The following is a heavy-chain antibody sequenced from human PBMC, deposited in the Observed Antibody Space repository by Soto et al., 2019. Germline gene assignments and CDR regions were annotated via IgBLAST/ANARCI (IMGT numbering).Heavy chain of an antibody. D-gene: IGHD2-21*02. CDR1: GYSISSGYY. CDR3: EGGLYWGGDCYSFYYYYGMDV. V-gene: IGHV4-38-2*01. J-gene: IGHJ6*02. Sequence: SETLSLTCAVSGYSISSGYYWGWIRQPPGKGLEWIGSIYHSGSTYYNPSLKSRVTISVDTSKNQFSLKLSSVTAADTAVDYCEGGLYWGGDCYSFYYYYGMDVWGQGTTVTVSS. CDR2: IYHSGST.